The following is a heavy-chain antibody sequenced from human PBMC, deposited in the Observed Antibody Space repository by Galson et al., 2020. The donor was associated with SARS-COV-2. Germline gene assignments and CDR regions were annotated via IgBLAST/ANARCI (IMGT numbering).Heavy chain of an antibody. Sequence: ESLKISCKGSGYSFTSYWISWVRQMPGKGLEWMGRIDPSDSYTNYSPSFQGHVTISADKSISTAYLQWSSLKASDTAMYYCARQQTGTTWAFDYWGQGTLVTVSS. CDR1: GYSFTSYW. V-gene: IGHV5-10-1*01. J-gene: IGHJ4*02. CDR3: ARQQTGTTWAFDY. D-gene: IGHD1-7*01. CDR2: IDPSDSYT.